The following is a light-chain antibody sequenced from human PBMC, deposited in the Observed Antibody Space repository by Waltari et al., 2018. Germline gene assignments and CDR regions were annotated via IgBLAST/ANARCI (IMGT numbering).Light chain of an antibody. CDR1: PGIRVD. Sequence: AIQLTQSPSSLSASVGDKVTITCRTSPGIRVDLAWYQQKPGKAPKLLIYGASSLQSGVPSRFSGGASGSDFTLTISSLQPEDSATYYCLQDYIYPRTFGQGTKVELK. CDR3: LQDYIYPRT. J-gene: IGKJ1*01. V-gene: IGKV1-6*02. CDR2: GAS.